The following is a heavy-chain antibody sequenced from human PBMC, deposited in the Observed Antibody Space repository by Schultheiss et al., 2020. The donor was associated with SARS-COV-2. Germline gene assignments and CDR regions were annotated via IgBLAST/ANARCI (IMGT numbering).Heavy chain of an antibody. CDR1: GFTFSSYS. D-gene: IGHD5-18*01. CDR3: AREGTADTAMVLGYYMDV. CDR2: ISSSSSYI. V-gene: IGHV3-21*01. J-gene: IGHJ6*03. Sequence: GGSLRLSCAASGFTFSSYSMNWVRQAPGKGLEWVSSISSSSSYIYYADSVKGRFTISRDNAKNSLYLQMNSLRAEDTAVYYCAREGTADTAMVLGYYMDVWGKGTTVTVS.